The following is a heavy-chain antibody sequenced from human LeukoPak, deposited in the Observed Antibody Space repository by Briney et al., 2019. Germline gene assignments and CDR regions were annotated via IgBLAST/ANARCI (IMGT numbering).Heavy chain of an antibody. Sequence: GGSLRLSCAASGFTFSSYWMHWVRQAPGKGLVWVSRINSDGSSTYYADSVKGRLTVSRDNAKNTLYLSMNSLRAEDTAVYYCARGYGSSGNEKIFDYWGQGTLVTVSS. CDR3: ARGYGSSGNEKIFDY. V-gene: IGHV3-74*01. D-gene: IGHD6-19*01. J-gene: IGHJ4*02. CDR1: GFTFSSYW. CDR2: INSDGSST.